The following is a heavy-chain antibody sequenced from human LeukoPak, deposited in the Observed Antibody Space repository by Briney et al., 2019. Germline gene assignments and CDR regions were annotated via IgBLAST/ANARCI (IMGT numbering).Heavy chain of an antibody. V-gene: IGHV1-2*06. J-gene: IGHJ4*02. D-gene: IGHD2-2*01. CDR3: ARDYCSSTSCLFDY. CDR1: GYTFAGYY. Sequence: PGASVKVSCEASGYTFAGYYMHWVRQAPGQGLEWMGRINPNSGDTNYAQKFQGRVTMTRDTSISTAYMELSRLRSDDTAVYYCARDYCSSTSCLFDYWGQGALVTVSS. CDR2: INPNSGDT.